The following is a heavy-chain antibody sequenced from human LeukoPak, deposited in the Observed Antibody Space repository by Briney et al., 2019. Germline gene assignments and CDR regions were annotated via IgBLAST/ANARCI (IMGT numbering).Heavy chain of an antibody. CDR3: ARDRAANQDWVEFDP. CDR2: IRDSGEA. D-gene: IGHD3/OR15-3a*01. V-gene: IGHV3-66*03. CDR1: GFRVSDYY. Sequence: QPGGSLRLSCAVSGFRVSDYYMSWVRQAPGKGLEWVGLIRDSGEAFYADFARGQFAISRDESENTLYLQMNSLRVEDTAVYFCARDRAANQDWVEFDPWGQGTPVIVSS. J-gene: IGHJ5*02.